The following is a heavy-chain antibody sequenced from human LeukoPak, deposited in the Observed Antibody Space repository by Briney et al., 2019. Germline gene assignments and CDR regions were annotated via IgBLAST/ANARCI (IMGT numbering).Heavy chain of an antibody. Sequence: SETLSLTCSVSGSTISSYYWTWIRQPPGGGLEWIGYIYYIGTTYYNPSLKSRVTIPIDTSKNQFSLKLSSVTAADTAVYYCARIGVATIADYWGQGTLVTVSS. CDR1: GSTISSYY. CDR2: IYYIGTT. V-gene: IGHV4-59*08. D-gene: IGHD5-12*01. CDR3: ARIGVATIADY. J-gene: IGHJ4*02.